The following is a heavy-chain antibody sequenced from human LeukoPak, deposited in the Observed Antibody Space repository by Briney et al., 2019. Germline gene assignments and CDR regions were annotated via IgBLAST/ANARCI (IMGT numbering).Heavy chain of an antibody. Sequence: GGSLRLSCAASGFTFSGSDIHWVRQASGKGLEWVGRIRSKINSYARAYVASVRGRFTISRDDPENTAYLQMNGLKTEDTAVYYCIRRVPRETTSASHVYWGQGTLVTVSS. V-gene: IGHV3-73*01. CDR1: GFTFSGSD. J-gene: IGHJ4*02. D-gene: IGHD1-1*01. CDR3: IRRVPRETTSASHVY. CDR2: IRSKINSYAR.